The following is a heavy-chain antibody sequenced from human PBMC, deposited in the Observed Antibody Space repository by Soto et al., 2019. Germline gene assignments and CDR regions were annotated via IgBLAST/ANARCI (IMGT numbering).Heavy chain of an antibody. D-gene: IGHD6-19*01. J-gene: IGHJ5*02. CDR2: INPSGGST. Sequence: ASVKVYCKASGYTFTSYYMHWVRQAPGQGLEWMGIINPSGGSTSYAQKFQGRVTMTRDTSTSTVYMELSSLRSEDTAVYYCAREGRPPSGWYRRNWFDPWGQGTLVTVS. V-gene: IGHV1-46*03. CDR3: AREGRPPSGWYRRNWFDP. CDR1: GYTFTSYY.